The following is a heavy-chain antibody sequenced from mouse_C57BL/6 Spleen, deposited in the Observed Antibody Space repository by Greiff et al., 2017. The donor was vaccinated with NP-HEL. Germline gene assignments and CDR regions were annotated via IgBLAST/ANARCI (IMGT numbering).Heavy chain of an antibody. J-gene: IGHJ2*01. Sequence: EVQLQESGPGLVKPSQSLSLTCSVTGYSITSGYYWNWIRQFPGNKLEWMGYISYDGSNNYNPSLKNRISITRDTSKNQFFLKLNSVTTEDTATYYCARLGDYVGFDYWGQGTTLTVSS. CDR3: ARLGDYVGFDY. CDR1: GYSITSGYY. V-gene: IGHV3-6*01. CDR2: ISYDGSN. D-gene: IGHD2-4*01.